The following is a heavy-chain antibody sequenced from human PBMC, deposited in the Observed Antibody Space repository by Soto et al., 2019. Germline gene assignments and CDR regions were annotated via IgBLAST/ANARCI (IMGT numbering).Heavy chain of an antibody. CDR2: VYYSGST. V-gene: IGHV4-31*03. J-gene: IGHJ3*02. CDR1: GGSINSGVYY. Sequence: QVQLQESGPGLVKPSQTLSLTCIVSGGSINSGVYYWRWIRQHPGKGLDWIGYVYYSGSTYYHPSRKSRVAISADTSKSHFSLNLNTVTAADTAVYYCARGERKDAFDIWCHGTMVTVSS. CDR3: ARGERKDAFDI. D-gene: IGHD6-25*01.